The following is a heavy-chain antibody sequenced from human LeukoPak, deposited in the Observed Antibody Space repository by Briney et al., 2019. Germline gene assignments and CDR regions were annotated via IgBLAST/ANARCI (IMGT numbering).Heavy chain of an antibody. CDR3: ARRLRLGELSSPLGY. CDR1: GFAVSSYA. CDR2: ISYDGSNK. J-gene: IGHJ4*02. V-gene: IGHV3-30*04. Sequence: HPGGSLRLSCAASGFAVSSYAMHWVRQAPGKGLEWVAVISYDGSNKYYADSVKGRFTISRDNSKNTLYLQMNSLRAEDTAVYYCARRLRLGELSSPLGYWGQGTLVTVSS. D-gene: IGHD3-16*02.